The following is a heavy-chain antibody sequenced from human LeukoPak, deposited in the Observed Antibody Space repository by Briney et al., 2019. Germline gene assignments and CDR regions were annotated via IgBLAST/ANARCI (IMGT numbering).Heavy chain of an antibody. J-gene: IGHJ5*02. CDR1: GGSISSYY. D-gene: IGHD2-15*01. Sequence: SETLSLTCTVSGGSISSYYWSWIRQPAGKGLEWIGRIYTSGSTNYNPSLKGRVTMSVDTSKNQFSLKLSSVTAADTAVYYCARVVSRVVAATPDWFDPWGQGTLVTVSS. CDR2: IYTSGST. CDR3: ARVVSRVVAATPDWFDP. V-gene: IGHV4-4*07.